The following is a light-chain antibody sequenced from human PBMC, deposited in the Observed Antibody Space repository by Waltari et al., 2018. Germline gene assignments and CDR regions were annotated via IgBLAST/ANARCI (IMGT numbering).Light chain of an antibody. J-gene: IGKJ4*01. CDR2: AAS. CDR3: QQGYSTPLT. Sequence: DIQMTQSPSSLSASVGDRVTITCRASPSISSYLSWYQQKPGKAPNLLIYAASRLQSGVPSRFSGSGSGTDFTLTTSSLQPEDFATYYCQQGYSTPLTFGGGTKVEIK. V-gene: IGKV1-39*01. CDR1: PSISSY.